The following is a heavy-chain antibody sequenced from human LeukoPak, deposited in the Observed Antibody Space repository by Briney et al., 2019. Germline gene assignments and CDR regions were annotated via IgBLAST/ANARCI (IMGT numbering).Heavy chain of an antibody. D-gene: IGHD2-21*02. Sequence: PGGSLRLSCAASGFTVSSNYMSWVRQAPGKGLEWVSVIYSGGSTYYADSVKGRFTISGDNSKNTLYLQMNSLRAEDTAVYYCARLSYCGGDCYHFDYWGQGTLVTVSS. CDR2: IYSGGST. CDR3: ARLSYCGGDCYHFDY. V-gene: IGHV3-53*01. J-gene: IGHJ4*02. CDR1: GFTVSSNY.